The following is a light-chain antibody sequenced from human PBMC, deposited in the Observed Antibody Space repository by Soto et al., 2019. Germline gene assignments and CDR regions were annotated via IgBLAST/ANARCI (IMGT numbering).Light chain of an antibody. J-gene: IGLJ2*01. Sequence: QSALTQPASVSGSPGQSITISCTGTSSDIGTYNYVSWYQHHPGKVPKLMIYGVSNRPSGVSNRFSGSKSGNTASLTISGLQAEDEADYYCSSYSSSSTLLLFGGGTKLTVL. CDR2: GVS. V-gene: IGLV2-14*01. CDR1: SSDIGTYNY. CDR3: SSYSSSSTLLL.